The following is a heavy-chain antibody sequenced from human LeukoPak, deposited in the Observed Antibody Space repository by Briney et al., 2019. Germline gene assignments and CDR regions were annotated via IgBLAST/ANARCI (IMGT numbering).Heavy chain of an antibody. D-gene: IGHD2-15*01. J-gene: IGHJ3*02. V-gene: IGHV4-59*08. CDR2: IYYSGST. CDR1: GDSINSDY. CDR3: ARRMKLAAKGDAFDI. Sequence: PSETLSLTCTVSGDSINSDYWNWIRQPPGKGQEWIGFIYYSGSTNYNPSLKSRVTISVDASRNHFSLKLNSVTAADTAVYYCARRMKLAAKGDAFDIWGQGTMVTVSA.